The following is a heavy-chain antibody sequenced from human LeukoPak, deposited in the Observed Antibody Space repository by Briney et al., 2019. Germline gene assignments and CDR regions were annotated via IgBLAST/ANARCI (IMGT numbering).Heavy chain of an antibody. J-gene: IGHJ4*02. D-gene: IGHD2-15*01. CDR3: TTRRQDGW. Sequence: GSLRLSCVGSGFTFSDAWMSWVHQAPGKGLEWVGRIKSKSDGGTIDYAAPVKGRFTISRDDSRNTLYLQMNSLKTEDTAVYYCTTRRQDGWWGQGTLVTVS. CDR1: GFTFSDAW. CDR2: IKSKSDGGTI. V-gene: IGHV3-15*01.